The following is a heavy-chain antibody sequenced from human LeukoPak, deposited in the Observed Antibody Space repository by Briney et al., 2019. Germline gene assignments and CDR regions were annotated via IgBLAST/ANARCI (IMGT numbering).Heavy chain of an antibody. CDR3: ARGYCIGTSCHTTFDY. Sequence: KSGGSLRLSCAASGFTFSDYYMTWIRQAPGKGLEWLSYITGIEYNTYYADSVKGRFTISRDNAKNSLYLQMNSLRAEDTTVYYCARGYCIGTSCHTTFDYWGQGTLVTVSS. J-gene: IGHJ4*02. CDR2: ITGIEYNT. D-gene: IGHD2-2*02. CDR1: GFTFSDYY. V-gene: IGHV3-11*04.